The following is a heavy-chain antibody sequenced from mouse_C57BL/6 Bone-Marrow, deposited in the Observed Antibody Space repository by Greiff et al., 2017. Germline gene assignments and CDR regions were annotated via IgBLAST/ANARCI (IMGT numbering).Heavy chain of an antibody. D-gene: IGHD2-5*01. CDR2: ILPGSGST. J-gene: IGHJ4*01. V-gene: IGHV1-9*01. Sequence: QVQLQQSGAELMKPGASVKLSCKATGYTFTGYWIEWVKQRPGHGLEWIGEILPGSGSTNYNEKFKGKATFTADTSSNTAYMQLSSLTTEDSAIYYCARGTYYSNFLYAMDYWGQGTSVTVSS. CDR1: GYTFTGYW. CDR3: ARGTYYSNFLYAMDY.